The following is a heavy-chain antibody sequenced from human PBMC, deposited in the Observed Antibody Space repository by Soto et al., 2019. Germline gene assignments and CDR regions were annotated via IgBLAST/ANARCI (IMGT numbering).Heavy chain of an antibody. J-gene: IGHJ5*02. D-gene: IGHD1-1*01. CDR3: ARDLGLEGLRWFDP. V-gene: IGHV3-21*01. CDR1: GFTFSSYS. CDR2: ISSSSSYI. Sequence: EVQLVESGGGLVKSGGSLRLSCAASGFTFSSYSMNWVRQAPGKGLAWVSSISSSSSYIYYADSVKGRFTISRDNAKNALYRQMNSLRAEDTAVYYWARDLGLEGLRWFDPWGQGTLVTVSS.